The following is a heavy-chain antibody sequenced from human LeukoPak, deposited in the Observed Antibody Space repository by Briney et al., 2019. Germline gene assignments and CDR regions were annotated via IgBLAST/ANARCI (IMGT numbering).Heavy chain of an antibody. J-gene: IGHJ4*02. CDR1: GYTFTSYG. D-gene: IGHD3-16*01. CDR3: AREFSRGLYDYVWGSGVYYFDY. CDR2: ISAYNGNT. Sequence: ASVKVSCKASGYTFTSYGISWVRQAPGQGLEWMGWISAYNGNTNYAQKLQGRVTMTTDTSTSTAYMELRSLRSDDTAVYYCAREFSRGLYDYVWGSGVYYFDYWGQGTLVTVSS. V-gene: IGHV1-18*01.